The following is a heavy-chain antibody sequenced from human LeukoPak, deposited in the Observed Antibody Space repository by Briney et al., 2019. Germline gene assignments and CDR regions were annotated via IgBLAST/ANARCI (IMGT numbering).Heavy chain of an antibody. CDR2: IYSGGST. V-gene: IGHV3-53*01. CDR3: ARVLSSYSGYDSPYYYYYYMDV. Sequence: GGSLRLSCAASGFTVSSNYMSGVRQAPGKGLEWVSVIYSGGSTYYADSVKGRFTISRDNSKNTLYLQMNSLRAEDTAVYYCARVLSSYSGYDSPYYYYYYMDVWGKGTTVTVSS. D-gene: IGHD5-12*01. J-gene: IGHJ6*03. CDR1: GFTVSSNY.